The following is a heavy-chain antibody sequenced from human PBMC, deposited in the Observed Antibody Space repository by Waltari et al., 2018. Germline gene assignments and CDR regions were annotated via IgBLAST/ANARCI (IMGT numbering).Heavy chain of an antibody. D-gene: IGHD3-16*01. CDR2: IAPFYST. Sequence: EVQLLESGGKLIQPGGSLSLSCEGSGFIFGGSVLGWVRPGPGKGLGVFSSIAPFYSTFSAESVMGRVMISRDDSRSTVFLQLNSLRVDDTAVYFCAQYDHGSYKPPLRYWGRGTLVTVSS. J-gene: IGHJ4*02. CDR3: AQYDHGSYKPPLRY. V-gene: IGHV3-23*01. CDR1: GFIFGGSV.